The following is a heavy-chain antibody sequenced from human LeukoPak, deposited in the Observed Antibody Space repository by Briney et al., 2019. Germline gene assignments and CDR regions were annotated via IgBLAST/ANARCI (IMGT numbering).Heavy chain of an antibody. Sequence: SETLSLTCTVSGGSISSSSYYWGWIRQPPGKGLEWIGYIYYSGSTYYNPSLKSRVTISVDTSKNQFSLKLSSVTAADTAVYYCARGYSYGLYDYWGQGTLVTVSS. CDR2: IYYSGST. J-gene: IGHJ4*02. D-gene: IGHD5-18*01. CDR1: GGSISSSSYY. CDR3: ARGYSYGLYDY. V-gene: IGHV4-30-4*08.